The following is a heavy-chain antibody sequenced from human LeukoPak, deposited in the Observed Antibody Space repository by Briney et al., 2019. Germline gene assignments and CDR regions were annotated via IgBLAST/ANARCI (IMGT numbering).Heavy chain of an antibody. Sequence: ASVKVSCKASGYTFTSYYMHWVRQAPGQGLEWMGIINPSGGSTSYAQKFQGRVTMTRDTSISTAYMELSRLRSDDTAVYYCAREGGSGSDAFDIWGQGTMVTVSS. V-gene: IGHV1-46*01. CDR1: GYTFTSYY. CDR3: AREGGSGSDAFDI. D-gene: IGHD3-10*01. CDR2: INPSGGST. J-gene: IGHJ3*02.